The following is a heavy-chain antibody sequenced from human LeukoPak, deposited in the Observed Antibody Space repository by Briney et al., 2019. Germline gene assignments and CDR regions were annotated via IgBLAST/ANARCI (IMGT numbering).Heavy chain of an antibody. CDR3: ATRRGGYPLP. J-gene: IGHJ5*02. Sequence: GGSLRLSCAASKFTFSSHAMTWVRQAPGKGLEWVSTVSAGGGGAYYADSVRGRFTISRDNSKNSLYLQMNSLRAEDTAVYYCATRRGGYPLPWGQGTLVTVSS. CDR1: KFTFSSHA. D-gene: IGHD1-26*01. V-gene: IGHV3-23*01. CDR2: VSAGGGGA.